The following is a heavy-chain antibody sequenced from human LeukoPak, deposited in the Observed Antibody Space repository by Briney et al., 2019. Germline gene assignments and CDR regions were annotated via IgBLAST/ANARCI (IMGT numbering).Heavy chain of an antibody. V-gene: IGHV1-69*05. Sequence: ASVKVSCKASGGTFSSYAISWVRQAPGQGLEWMGGIIPIFGTANYTQKFQGRVTITTDESTSTAYMELSSLRSEDTAVYYCARDYTDSSGYLNWFDPWGQGTLVTVSS. CDR1: GGTFSSYA. D-gene: IGHD3-22*01. CDR3: ARDYTDSSGYLNWFDP. CDR2: IIPIFGTA. J-gene: IGHJ5*02.